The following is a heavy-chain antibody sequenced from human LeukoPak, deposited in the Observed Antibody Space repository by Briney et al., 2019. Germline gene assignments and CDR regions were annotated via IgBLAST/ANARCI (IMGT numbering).Heavy chain of an antibody. D-gene: IGHD2-8*02. V-gene: IGHV4-34*01. CDR3: ARSLLWPTGTSDI. Sequence: PSETLSLTCAVYGGSLSGYYWIWIRQPPGKGLEWIGEINHSGSTTYNPSLKSRVTFSVDTSENQLSLKLNSLTAADTAVYFCARSLLWPTGTSDIWGQGTMVAVSS. CDR2: INHSGST. J-gene: IGHJ3*02. CDR1: GGSLSGYY.